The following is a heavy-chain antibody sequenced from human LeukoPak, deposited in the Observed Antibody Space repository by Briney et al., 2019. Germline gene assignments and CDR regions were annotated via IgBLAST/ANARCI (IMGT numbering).Heavy chain of an antibody. Sequence: ASVKVSCKASGYTFTSYGISWVRQAPGQGLEWMGWISAYNGNTNYAQKLQGRVTMTTDTSASTAYMELRSLRSDDTAVYYCARDSITMVRGFQRADYWGQGTLVTVSS. CDR3: ARDSITMVRGFQRADY. J-gene: IGHJ4*02. V-gene: IGHV1-18*01. D-gene: IGHD3-10*01. CDR1: GYTFTSYG. CDR2: ISAYNGNT.